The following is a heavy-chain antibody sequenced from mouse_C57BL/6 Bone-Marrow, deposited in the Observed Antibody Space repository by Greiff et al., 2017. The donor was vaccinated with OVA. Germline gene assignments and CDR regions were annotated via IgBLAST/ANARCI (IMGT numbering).Heavy chain of an antibody. CDR3: AKPTITSVVAPYAMDY. CDR2: IYPRSGNT. V-gene: IGHV1-81*01. J-gene: IGHJ4*01. D-gene: IGHD1-1*01. Sequence: QVQLQQPGAERLRPGTSVKLSGMASGYTFTSSWRHWVKHRPGRGLEWIGEIYPRSGNTYYNEKCKGKARLTADKSSSTAYMELRSLTSEDSTVYLSAKPTITSVVAPYAMDYWGQGTSVTVSS. CDR1: GYTFTSSW.